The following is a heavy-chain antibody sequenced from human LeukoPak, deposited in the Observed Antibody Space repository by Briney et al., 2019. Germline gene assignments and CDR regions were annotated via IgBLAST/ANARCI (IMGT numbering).Heavy chain of an antibody. J-gene: IGHJ4*02. CDR1: GLTFSSYT. CDR3: ASKAGFDVDLMFIFDF. Sequence: GGSLRLSCAASGLTFSSYTMSWVRQAPGKGLEWVSAIRGSGVTTYYADSVKGRFAISRDNSKNALYQQMNNLRAEDTAVYYCASKAGFDVDLMFIFDFWGQGTLVTVSS. D-gene: IGHD3-9*01. CDR2: IRGSGVTT. V-gene: IGHV3-23*01.